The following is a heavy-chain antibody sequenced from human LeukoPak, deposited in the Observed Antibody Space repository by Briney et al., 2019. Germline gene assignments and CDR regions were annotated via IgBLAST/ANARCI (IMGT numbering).Heavy chain of an antibody. V-gene: IGHV3-23*01. CDR3: AKGILYYYGSGSYYAH. CDR1: GFTLSSYA. CDR2: ISGSGGST. Sequence: PGGSLRLSCAASGFTLSSYAMSWVRQAPGKGLEWVSAISGSGGSTYYADSVKGRFTISRDNSKNTLYLQMNSLRAEDTAVYYCAKGILYYYGSGSYYAHWGQGTLVIVSS. D-gene: IGHD3-10*01. J-gene: IGHJ4*02.